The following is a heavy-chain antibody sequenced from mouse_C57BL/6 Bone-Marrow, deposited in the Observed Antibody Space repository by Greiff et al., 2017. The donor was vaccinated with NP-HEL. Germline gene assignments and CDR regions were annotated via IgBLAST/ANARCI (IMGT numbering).Heavy chain of an antibody. CDR1: GFNIKDDY. V-gene: IGHV14-4*01. CDR2: IDPENGDT. CDR3: TTSYAMDY. Sequence: EVQLQQSGAELVRPGASVKLSCTASGFNIKDDYMHWVKQRPEPGLEWIGWIDPENGDTEYASKFQGKATITADTSSNTAYLQLSSLTSEDTAVYYCTTSYAMDYWGQGTSVTVSS. J-gene: IGHJ4*01.